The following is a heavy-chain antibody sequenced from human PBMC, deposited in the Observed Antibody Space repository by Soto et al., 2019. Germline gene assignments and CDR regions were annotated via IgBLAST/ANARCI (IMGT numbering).Heavy chain of an antibody. D-gene: IGHD3-10*01. CDR2: IFHGGGT. V-gene: IGHV4-61*08. Sequence: PSETLSLTCTVYGDSVSSDDYYWTWVRQPPGKGLEWIGYIFHGGGTNYNPSLKRRLVIWVDTSKNQFSLRLTSVTAADTAVYFCARAHLTVARGVIDWFDPWGQGTLVTVSS. CDR1: GDSVSSDDYY. CDR3: ARAHLTVARGVIDWFDP. J-gene: IGHJ5*02.